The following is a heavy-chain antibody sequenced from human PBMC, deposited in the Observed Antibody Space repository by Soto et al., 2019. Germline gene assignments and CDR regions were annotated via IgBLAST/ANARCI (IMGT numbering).Heavy chain of an antibody. Sequence: ASVKVSCKACGYTFTRYGISWVRQAPGQGLEWMGWISGYNGDTNYAQKFQDRVSMTIDTSTGTAYMELRSLTSDDTAIYYCAKNGQPPYYYYGLDVWGQGTKVTVSS. J-gene: IGHJ6*02. V-gene: IGHV1-18*01. CDR3: AKNGQPPYYYYGLDV. D-gene: IGHD2-8*01. CDR2: ISGYNGDT. CDR1: GYTFTRYG.